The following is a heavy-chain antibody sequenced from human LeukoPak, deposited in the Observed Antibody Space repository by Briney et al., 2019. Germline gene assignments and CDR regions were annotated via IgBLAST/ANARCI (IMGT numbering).Heavy chain of an antibody. CDR3: ARARRDGYNYYFDY. J-gene: IGHJ4*02. D-gene: IGHD5-24*01. Sequence: GSSVKVSCKASGGTFSSYAISWVRQAPGQGLGWMGRIIPIFGIANYAQKFQGRVTITADKSTSTAYMELSSLRSEDTAVYYCARARRDGYNYYFDYWGQGTLVTVSS. CDR2: IIPIFGIA. CDR1: GGTFSSYA. V-gene: IGHV1-69*04.